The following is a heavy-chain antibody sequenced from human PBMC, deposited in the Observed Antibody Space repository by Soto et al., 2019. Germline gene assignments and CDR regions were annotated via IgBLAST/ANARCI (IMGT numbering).Heavy chain of an antibody. CDR1: GFTVSGNF. Sequence: GGSLRLSCAASGFTVSGNFMSWVRQAPGKGLEWVSIIYTGDSTYYADSVKGRFTISRDNSKNTLYLQMNSLRAEDSAVYYCASRFSSSWSALDYWGQGTLVTVSS. D-gene: IGHD6-13*01. CDR2: IYTGDST. J-gene: IGHJ4*02. CDR3: ASRFSSSWSALDY. V-gene: IGHV3-53*01.